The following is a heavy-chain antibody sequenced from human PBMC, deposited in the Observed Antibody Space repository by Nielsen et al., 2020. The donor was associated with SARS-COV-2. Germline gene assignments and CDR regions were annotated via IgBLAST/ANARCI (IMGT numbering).Heavy chain of an antibody. Sequence: RQAPGKGLEWIGSIYYSGSTYYNPSLKSRVTISVDTSKNQFSLKLSSVTAADTAVYYCARETAMVRGVTTRTYYYYGMDVWGQGTTVTVSS. D-gene: IGHD3-10*01. J-gene: IGHJ6*02. CDR3: ARETAMVRGVTTRTYYYYGMDV. V-gene: IGHV4-39*07. CDR2: IYYSGST.